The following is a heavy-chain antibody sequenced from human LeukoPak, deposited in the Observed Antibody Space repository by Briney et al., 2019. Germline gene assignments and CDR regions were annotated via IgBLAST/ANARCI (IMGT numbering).Heavy chain of an antibody. CDR3: ARPAENDAFDI. J-gene: IGHJ3*02. V-gene: IGHV4-39*01. Sequence: SETLSLTCTVSGGSISSSSYYWGWLRPPPGKGLEWNGSIYYSGSTYYNPSLKSRVTISVDTSKNQFSLKLSSVTAADTAVYYCARPAENDAFDIWGQGTMVTVSS. CDR1: GGSISSSSYY. CDR2: IYYSGST.